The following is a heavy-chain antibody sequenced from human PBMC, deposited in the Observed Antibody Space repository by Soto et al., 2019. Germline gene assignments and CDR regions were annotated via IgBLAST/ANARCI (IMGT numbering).Heavy chain of an antibody. CDR1: GGSISGGVGGLYY. V-gene: IGHV4-30-4*01. Sequence: QLQLRESGPGLVKPSETLSLTCTVSGGSISGGVGGLYYWSWIRQPPGKGLEWIGYIYDSGSTYYNPSLKSRVTISVDTSKIQFSLRLSSVTDAYTAVYYCAREVIPLTTDWYFDLWGRGTLVTVSS. J-gene: IGHJ2*01. CDR2: IYDSGST. D-gene: IGHD4-17*01. CDR3: AREVIPLTTDWYFDL.